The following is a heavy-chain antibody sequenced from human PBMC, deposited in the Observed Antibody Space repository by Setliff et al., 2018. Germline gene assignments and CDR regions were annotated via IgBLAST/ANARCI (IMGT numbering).Heavy chain of an antibody. CDR2: IYTSWST. V-gene: IGHV4-61*09. CDR1: GDSISSRRNY. D-gene: IGHD3-3*01. Sequence: SETLSLTCPVSGDSISSRRNYWGWFRQPAGKELEWIGQIYTSWSTNYNTPLKSRVTISLATSKNQFSLSLTSVTAEDSAVYYCARMSGFQYIDVWDKGTTFTVSS. J-gene: IGHJ6*03. CDR3: ARMSGFQYIDV.